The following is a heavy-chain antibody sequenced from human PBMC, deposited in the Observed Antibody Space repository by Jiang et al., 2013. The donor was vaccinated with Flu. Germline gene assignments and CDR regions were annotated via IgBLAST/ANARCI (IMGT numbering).Heavy chain of an antibody. CDR1: GYSFTSYW. CDR2: IYPGDSDT. CDR3: ARHFYYDRTPADAFDI. V-gene: IGHV5-51*01. J-gene: IGHJ3*02. Sequence: GAEVKKPGESLKISCKGSGYSFTSYWIGWVRQMPGKGLEWMGIIYPGDSDTRYSPSFQGQVTISADKSISTAYLQWSSLKASDTAMYYCARHFYYDRTPADAFDIWGQGTMVTVSS. D-gene: IGHD3-22*01.